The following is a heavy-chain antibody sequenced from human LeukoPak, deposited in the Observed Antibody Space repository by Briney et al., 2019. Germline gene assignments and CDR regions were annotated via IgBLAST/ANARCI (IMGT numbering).Heavy chain of an antibody. J-gene: IGHJ4*02. V-gene: IGHV1-2*02. CDR2: INPNSGGT. CDR1: GYTFTGYY. Sequence: ASVKVSCKASGYTFTGYYMHWVRQAPGQGLEWMGWINPNSGGTNYAQKFQGRATMTRDTSISTAYMELSRLRSDDTAVYYCARAAGGIRGYSYGTYFDYWGQGTLVTVSS. CDR3: ARAAGGIRGYSYGTYFDY. D-gene: IGHD5-18*01.